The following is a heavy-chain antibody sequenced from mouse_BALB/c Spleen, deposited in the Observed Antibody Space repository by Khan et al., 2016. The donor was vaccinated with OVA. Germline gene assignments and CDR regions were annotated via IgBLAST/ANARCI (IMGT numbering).Heavy chain of an antibody. D-gene: IGHD1-3*01. CDR1: GYAFSSSW. J-gene: IGHJ4*01. CDR3: ARASGYYDRAMDY. Sequence: QVRLQQSGPELVKPGASVKISCKASGYAFSSSWMNWVKQRPGQGLEWIGRIYPGDGDTNYNGKFKGKATLTADKSSSTAYMQLSSLTSVDSAVYFCARASGYYDRAMDYWGQGTTVTVSS. CDR2: IYPGDGDT. V-gene: IGHV1-82*01.